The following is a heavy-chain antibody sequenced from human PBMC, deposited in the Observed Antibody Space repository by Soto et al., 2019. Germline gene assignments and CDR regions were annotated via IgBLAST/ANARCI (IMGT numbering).Heavy chain of an antibody. CDR1: GYIFVNYG. V-gene: IGHV1-18*01. CDR3: AMVDNYVTPTPQDV. Sequence: QVQLVQSGDEVRKPGSSVKVSCKASGYIFVNYGIAWVRQAPGPGLEWMGWSSPYSGNTHYASKVQGRRAMTTDTATSTAYMDMGSLTSDDTAVYYCAMVDNYVTPTPQDVWGQGTTVTVSS. D-gene: IGHD3-16*01. CDR2: SSPYSGNT. J-gene: IGHJ6*02.